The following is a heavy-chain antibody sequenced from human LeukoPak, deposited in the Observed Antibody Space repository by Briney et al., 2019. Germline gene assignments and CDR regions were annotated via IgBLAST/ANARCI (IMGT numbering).Heavy chain of an antibody. Sequence: PGRSLRLSCAASGFTFSSYGMPWVRQAPGKRLEWVAVISYDGSNKYYADSVKGRFTISRDNSKNTLYLQMNSLRAEDTAVYYCAKLGPPTAMVRSNWFDPWGQGTLVTVSS. CDR3: AKLGPPTAMVRSNWFDP. CDR2: ISYDGSNK. D-gene: IGHD5-18*01. CDR1: GFTFSSYG. J-gene: IGHJ5*02. V-gene: IGHV3-30*18.